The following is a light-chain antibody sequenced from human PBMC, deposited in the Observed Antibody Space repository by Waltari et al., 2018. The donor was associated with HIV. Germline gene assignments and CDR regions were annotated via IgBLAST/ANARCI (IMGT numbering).Light chain of an antibody. CDR3: GTWDTVLSVVV. CDR2: DSN. Sequence: QSVLTQPPSVSAAPGQRLTISCSGSNSNIGNNFVSWYQHVPGTAPKLIIFDSNRRPSGIPDRFSGSQSGASATLAIAGLQTGDDAHYYCGTWDTVLSVVVFGGGTKLTVL. V-gene: IGLV1-51*01. J-gene: IGLJ3*02. CDR1: NSNIGNNF.